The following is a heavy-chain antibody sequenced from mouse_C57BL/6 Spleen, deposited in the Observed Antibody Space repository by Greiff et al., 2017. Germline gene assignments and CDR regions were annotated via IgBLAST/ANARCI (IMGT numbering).Heavy chain of an antibody. CDR2: VLPGRGST. D-gene: IGHD1-1*02. Sequence: VKLVESGAELMKPGASVKLSCKATGYTFTGYWIEWVKQRPGHGLEWIGEVLPGRGSTNYNEKFKGKATFTADTSSNTAYMQLSSLTTEDSAIYYCAGLWSYAMDYWGQGTSVTVSS. CDR3: AGLWSYAMDY. V-gene: IGHV1-9*01. CDR1: GYTFTGYW. J-gene: IGHJ4*01.